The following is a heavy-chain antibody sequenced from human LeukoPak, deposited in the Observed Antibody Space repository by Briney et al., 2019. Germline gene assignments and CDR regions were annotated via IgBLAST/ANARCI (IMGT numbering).Heavy chain of an antibody. D-gene: IGHD7-27*01. CDR3: ARWGPERLLDAFDI. J-gene: IGHJ3*02. CDR2: IIPIFGTA. V-gene: IGHV1-69*13. CDR1: GGTFCSYA. Sequence: ASVKVSRKASGGTFCSYAISWVRQAPGQGLEWMGGIIPIFGTANYAQKFQGRVTITADESTSTAYMELSSLRSEDTAVYYCARWGPERLLDAFDIWGQGTMVTVSS.